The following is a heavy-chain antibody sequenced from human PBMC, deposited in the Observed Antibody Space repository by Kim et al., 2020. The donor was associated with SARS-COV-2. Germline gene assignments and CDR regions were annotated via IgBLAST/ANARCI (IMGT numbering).Heavy chain of an antibody. V-gene: IGHV3-33*06. J-gene: IGHJ4*02. CDR1: GFIFRNYG. Sequence: GGSLRLSCAASGFIFRNYGMHWVRQAPGKGLEWVAVIWYDGSNKYYADSVKGRFTISRDNSKNTLYLQMNSLRAEDTAVYYCAKAPADGDYYYLGQGTLVPVSS. D-gene: IGHD4-17*01. CDR3: AKAPADGDYYY. CDR2: IWYDGSNK.